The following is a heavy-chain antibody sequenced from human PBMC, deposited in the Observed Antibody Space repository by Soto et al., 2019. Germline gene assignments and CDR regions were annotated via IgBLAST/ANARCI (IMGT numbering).Heavy chain of an antibody. CDR2: ISAYNGNT. CDR3: ARDSSLKAPSSGWAD. V-gene: IGHV1-18*01. D-gene: IGHD6-19*01. Sequence: QVQLVQSGAEVKKPGASVKVSCKASGYTFTSYGISWVRQAPGQGLEWMGWISAYNGNTNYAQKLQGRVTMTTEKATSTAYMELRSLRSDVTAVYYCARDSSLKAPSSGWADWGQGTLVTVSS. CDR1: GYTFTSYG. J-gene: IGHJ4*02.